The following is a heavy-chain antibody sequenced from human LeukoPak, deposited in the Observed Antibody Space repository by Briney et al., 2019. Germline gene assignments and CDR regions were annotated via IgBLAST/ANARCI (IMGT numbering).Heavy chain of an antibody. CDR2: INHSGST. J-gene: IGHJ4*02. D-gene: IGHD1-1*01. Sequence: SETLSLTFAVYGGSFSGYYWSWIRQPPGKGLEWIGEINHSGSTNYNPSLKSRVTISVDTSKNQFSLKLSSVTAADTVVYYCARGSNWNDYYFDYWGQGTLVTVSS. CDR1: GGSFSGYY. CDR3: ARGSNWNDYYFDY. V-gene: IGHV4-34*01.